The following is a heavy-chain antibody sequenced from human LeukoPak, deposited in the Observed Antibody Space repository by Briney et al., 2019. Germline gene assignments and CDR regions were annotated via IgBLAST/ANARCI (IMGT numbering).Heavy chain of an antibody. D-gene: IGHD3-22*01. Sequence: SETLSLTRTVSGGSISSGDYDWRWVRQPPGKGLEWIAYMYYSGSTYYNPSLKSRVTMSADTSKNQLSLKLSSVTAADTAVYYCARPYYYDSRIDPWGQGILVTVSS. V-gene: IGHV4-30-4*01. CDR2: MYYSGST. CDR1: GGSISSGDYD. J-gene: IGHJ5*02. CDR3: ARPYYYDSRIDP.